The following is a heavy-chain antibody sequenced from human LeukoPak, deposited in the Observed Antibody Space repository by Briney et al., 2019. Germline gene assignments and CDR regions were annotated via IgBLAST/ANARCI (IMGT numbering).Heavy chain of an antibody. V-gene: IGHV3-30*18. CDR3: AKEGTPQVSTWYDL. CDR1: GFTFANAL. D-gene: IGHD3-10*01. Sequence: GGSLRLSCAASGFTFANALMSWVRQAPGKGLEWVAVISYEGGTQHYADSVKGRFIISRDNPRNTLYLQMNILRTEDTAVYYCAKEGTPQVSTWYDLWGQGTQVIVSS. J-gene: IGHJ5*02. CDR2: ISYEGGTQ.